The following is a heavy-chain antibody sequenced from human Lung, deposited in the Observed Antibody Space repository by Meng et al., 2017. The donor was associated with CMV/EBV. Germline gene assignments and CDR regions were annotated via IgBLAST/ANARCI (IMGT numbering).Heavy chain of an antibody. Sequence: GGSLRLXCAASQFTFSRYEMNWVRQAPGKGLEWISNIDSPGTTVYYADSVRGRFTISRDNAKNLLFLQMNSLRVDDTAVYYCARGSGSDYLGAFDVWGQGXMVTVSS. CDR2: IDSPGTTV. J-gene: IGHJ3*01. V-gene: IGHV3-48*03. D-gene: IGHD1-26*01. CDR3: ARGSGSDYLGAFDV. CDR1: QFTFSRYE.